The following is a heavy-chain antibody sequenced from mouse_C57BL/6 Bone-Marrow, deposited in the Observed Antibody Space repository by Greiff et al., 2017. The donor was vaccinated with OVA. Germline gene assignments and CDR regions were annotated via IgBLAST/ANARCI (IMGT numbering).Heavy chain of an antibody. CDR2: IWTGGSK. CDR3: VLARDGVFFDY. D-gene: IGHD3-3*01. J-gene: IGHJ2*03. CDR1: GFSLTSYA. Sequence: QVQLKESGPGLVAPSQSLSITCTVSGFSLTSYAISWVRQPPGKGLEWLGVIWTGGSKNYNSALKFRLSISKDDFKSKVFLKMNSLQTDDTATNYCVLARDGVFFDYWGQGTSLTVSS. V-gene: IGHV2-9-1*01.